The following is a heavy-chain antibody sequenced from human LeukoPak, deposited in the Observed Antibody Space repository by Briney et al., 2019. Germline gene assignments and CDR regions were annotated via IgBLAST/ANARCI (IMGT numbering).Heavy chain of an antibody. CDR3: ARDRGFKSFGDKTPDFDY. V-gene: IGHV1-46*01. Sequence: ASVKVSCKASGYTFTSYYMHWVRQASGQGLEWMGIINPSGGSTSYAQKFQGRVTMTRDTSTSTVYMELSSLRSEDTAVYYCARDRGFKSFGDKTPDFDYWGQGTLVTVSS. J-gene: IGHJ4*02. D-gene: IGHD3-10*01. CDR2: INPSGGST. CDR1: GYTFTSYY.